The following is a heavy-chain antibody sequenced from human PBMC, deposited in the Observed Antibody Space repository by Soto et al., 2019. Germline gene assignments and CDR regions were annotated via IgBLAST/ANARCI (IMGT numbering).Heavy chain of an antibody. D-gene: IGHD3-10*01. CDR3: GRGCPDYDYYGMDG. CDR1: GYTFTTYY. J-gene: IGHJ6*01. CDR2: IIPIFGTA. Sequence: SVKVSCHPSGYTFTTYYMHRVRQAPGQGLESMGGIIPIFGTANYAKKSQGTVTITAEESRSTADREMSSLNSEDTALYYCGRGCPDYDYYGMDGWGEGSTVTVSS. V-gene: IGHV1-69*13.